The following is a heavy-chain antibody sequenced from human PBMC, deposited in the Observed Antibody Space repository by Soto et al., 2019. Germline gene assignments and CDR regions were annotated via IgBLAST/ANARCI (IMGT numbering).Heavy chain of an antibody. V-gene: IGHV1-2*04. Sequence: QVQLVQSGAEVQTSGASVKVSCRTSGYTFSNYYIHWLRQAPGQGLEWMGWINPASGDTKYAQNLQVSVTLDRDTPLSPNYMEVNNLKSEDSAIYYCVKDLVQMQNWRFSGVGDPFDVWGQGTMVTVSS. CDR2: INPASGDT. D-gene: IGHD3-3*01. J-gene: IGHJ3*01. CDR3: VKDLVQMQNWRFSGVGDPFDV. CDR1: GYTFSNYY.